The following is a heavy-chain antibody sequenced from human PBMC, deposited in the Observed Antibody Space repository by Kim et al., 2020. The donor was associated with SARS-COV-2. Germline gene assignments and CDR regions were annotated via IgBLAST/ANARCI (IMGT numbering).Heavy chain of an antibody. V-gene: IGHV3-21*01. Sequence: YYADSLKVRFPITRDNAKNSLYRQMNILRAEDTAVYYCAFDMVRGEAFDYWGQGTLVTVSS. D-gene: IGHD3-10*01. CDR3: AFDMVRGEAFDY. J-gene: IGHJ4*02.